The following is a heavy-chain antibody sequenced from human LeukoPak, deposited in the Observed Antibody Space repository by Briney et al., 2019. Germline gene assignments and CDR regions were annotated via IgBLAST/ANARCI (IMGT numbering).Heavy chain of an antibody. V-gene: IGHV3-33*01. Sequence: GGSLRLSCAASGFTFSSYGMHWVRQAPGKGLEWVAVIWYDGSNKYYADSVKGRFTISRDNSKNTLYLQMNSLRAEDTAVYYCARVGGRGVVVPAAIAPYYYYYGMDVWGQGTTVTVSS. CDR2: IWYDGSNK. J-gene: IGHJ6*02. CDR3: ARVGGRGVVVPAAIAPYYYYYGMDV. D-gene: IGHD2-2*02. CDR1: GFTFSSYG.